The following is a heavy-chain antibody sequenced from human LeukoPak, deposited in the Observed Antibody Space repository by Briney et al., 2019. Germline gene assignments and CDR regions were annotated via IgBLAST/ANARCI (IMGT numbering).Heavy chain of an antibody. J-gene: IGHJ3*02. Sequence: ASVKVSCKVSGYTLTELSTHWVRQAPGKGLEWMGGFDPEDGETIYAQKFQGRVTMTEDTSTDTAYMELSSLRSEDTAVYYCATGPRVVDDAFDIWGQGAMVTVSS. CDR2: FDPEDGET. CDR1: GYTLTELS. D-gene: IGHD2-2*01. CDR3: ATGPRVVDDAFDI. V-gene: IGHV1-24*01.